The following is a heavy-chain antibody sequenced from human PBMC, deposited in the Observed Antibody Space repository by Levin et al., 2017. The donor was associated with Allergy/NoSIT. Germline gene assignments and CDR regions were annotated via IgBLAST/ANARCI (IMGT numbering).Heavy chain of an antibody. V-gene: IGHV3-23*01. J-gene: IGHJ4*02. D-gene: IGHD3-10*01. CDR3: AKDLEFGESQKDY. CDR2: ISGSGGST. CDR1: GFTFSSYA. Sequence: AGGSLRLSCAASGFTFSSYAMSWVRQAPGKGLEWVSAISGSGGSTYYADSVKGRFTISRDNSKNTLYLQMNSLRAEDTAVYYCAKDLEFGESQKDYWGQGTLVTVSS.